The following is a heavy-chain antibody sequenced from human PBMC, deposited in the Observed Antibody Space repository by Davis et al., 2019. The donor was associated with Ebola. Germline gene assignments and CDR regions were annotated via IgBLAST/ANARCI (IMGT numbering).Heavy chain of an antibody. D-gene: IGHD3-22*01. CDR2: IYYSGST. V-gene: IGHV4-31*03. Sequence: PSETLSLTCTVSGGSISRGGSYWSWVRQVPGKGLEWIGYIYYSGSTYYKPSLKSRVTISLDTSKNQFSLNLYSVTAADTAVYYCARALRYDSSGYDYYCYMDVWGKGTTVTVSS. CDR1: GGSISRGGSY. J-gene: IGHJ6*03. CDR3: ARALRYDSSGYDYYCYMDV.